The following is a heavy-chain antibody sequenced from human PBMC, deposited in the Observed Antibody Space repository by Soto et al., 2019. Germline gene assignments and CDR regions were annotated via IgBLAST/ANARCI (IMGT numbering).Heavy chain of an antibody. Sequence: SETLSLTCTVSGGSISSYYWSWIRQPPGKGLEWIGYIYYSGSTNYNPSLKSRVTISVDTSKNQFSLKLSSVTAADTAVYYCARLGIKKLDYYDSSGYYYFDYWGQGTLVTVSS. CDR3: ARLGIKKLDYYDSSGYYYFDY. J-gene: IGHJ4*02. D-gene: IGHD3-22*01. CDR1: GGSISSYY. CDR2: IYYSGST. V-gene: IGHV4-59*01.